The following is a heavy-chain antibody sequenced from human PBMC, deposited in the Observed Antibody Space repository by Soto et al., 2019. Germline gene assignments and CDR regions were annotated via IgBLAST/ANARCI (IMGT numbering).Heavy chain of an antibody. CDR3: ARAGFLGDYDAFDI. D-gene: IGHD4-17*01. CDR1: GGSISSGGYY. Sequence: SETLSLTCTVSGGSISSGGYYWSWIRQPPGKGLEWIGYIYHSGSTYYNPSLKSRVTISVDRSKNQFSLKLSSVTAADTAVYYCARAGFLGDYDAFDIWGQGTMVTVSS. V-gene: IGHV4-30-2*01. J-gene: IGHJ3*02. CDR2: IYHSGST.